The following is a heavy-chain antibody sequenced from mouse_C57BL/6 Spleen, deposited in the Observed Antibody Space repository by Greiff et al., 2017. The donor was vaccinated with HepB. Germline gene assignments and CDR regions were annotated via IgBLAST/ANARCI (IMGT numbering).Heavy chain of an antibody. CDR3: ARRDFTTVVAKRYYAMDY. V-gene: IGHV1-81*01. CDR1: GYTFTSYG. D-gene: IGHD1-1*01. Sequence: QVQLQQSGAELARPGASVKLSCKASGYTFTSYGISWVKQRTGQGLEWIGEIYPRSGNTYYNEKFKGKATLTADKSSSTAYMELRSLTSEDSAVYFCARRDFTTVVAKRYYAMDYWGQGTSVTVSS. J-gene: IGHJ4*01. CDR2: IYPRSGNT.